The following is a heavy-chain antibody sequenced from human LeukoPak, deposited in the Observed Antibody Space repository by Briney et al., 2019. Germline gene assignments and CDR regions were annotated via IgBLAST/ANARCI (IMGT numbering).Heavy chain of an antibody. CDR1: GGSISSYY. CDR2: IYTSGST. Sequence: SETLSLTCTGSGGSISSYYWSWIRQPAGKGLEWIGRIYTSGSTNYNPSLKSRVTMSVDTSKNQFSLKLSSVTAADTAVYYCAREPRYGPHVGFDYWGQGTLVTVSS. V-gene: IGHV4-4*07. J-gene: IGHJ4*02. CDR3: AREPRYGPHVGFDY. D-gene: IGHD3-10*01.